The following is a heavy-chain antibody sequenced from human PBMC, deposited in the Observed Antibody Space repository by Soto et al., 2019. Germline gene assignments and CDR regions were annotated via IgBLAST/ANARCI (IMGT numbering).Heavy chain of an antibody. Sequence: QVQLVESGGGVVQPGRSLRLSCAASGFTFSSYAMHWVRQAPGKGLEWVAVISYDGSNKYYADSVKGRFIISRDNSKNTLYLQMNSLRAEDTAGYYCARDKSPYSSGWHNRHFDYWGQGTLVTVSS. J-gene: IGHJ4*02. CDR3: ARDKSPYSSGWHNRHFDY. CDR1: GFTFSSYA. V-gene: IGHV3-30-3*01. CDR2: ISYDGSNK. D-gene: IGHD6-19*01.